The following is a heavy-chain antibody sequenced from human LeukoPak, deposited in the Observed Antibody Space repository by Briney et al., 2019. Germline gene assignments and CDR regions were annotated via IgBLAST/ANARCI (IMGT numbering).Heavy chain of an antibody. CDR3: ARDRRWLQLPLLDY. CDR2: ISSSGNTI. V-gene: IGHV3-48*03. CDR1: GFMFSSYE. Sequence: GGSLRLSCAASGFMFSSYEMNWVRQAPGKGLEWVSYISSSGNTIYYADSARGRFTISRDNAKNSLYLQMNSLRAEDTAVYYCARDRRWLQLPLLDYWGQGNLVTVSS. D-gene: IGHD5-24*01. J-gene: IGHJ4*02.